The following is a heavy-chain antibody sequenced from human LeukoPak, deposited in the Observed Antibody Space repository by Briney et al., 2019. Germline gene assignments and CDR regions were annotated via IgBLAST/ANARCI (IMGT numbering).Heavy chain of an antibody. CDR2: INHSGSS. Sequence: SETLSLTWAVYGGSFSGYYWSWIRQPPGKGLEWIGEINHSGSSNYNPSLKSRVSISLDTSKNHFSLKLTSVTAEDTAVYYCARVQAEVGPGHWGQGTLVSVSS. J-gene: IGHJ4*02. CDR1: GGSFSGYY. V-gene: IGHV4-34*01. D-gene: IGHD1-26*01. CDR3: ARVQAEVGPGH.